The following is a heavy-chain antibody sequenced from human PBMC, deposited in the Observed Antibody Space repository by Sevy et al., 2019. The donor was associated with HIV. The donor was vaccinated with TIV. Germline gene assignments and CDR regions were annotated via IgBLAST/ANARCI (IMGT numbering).Heavy chain of an antibody. V-gene: IGHV1-24*01. D-gene: IGHD3-22*01. CDR3: ATGRSGYWWGHNDY. CDR2: FDPEDGET. Sequence: ASVKVSCKVSGYTLTELSMHWVRQAPGKGLEWMGGFDPEDGETIYAQKFQGRVTMTEDTSTDTAYMELSSLRSEVTAVYYCATGRSGYWWGHNDYWGQGTLVTVSS. CDR1: GYTLTELS. J-gene: IGHJ4*02.